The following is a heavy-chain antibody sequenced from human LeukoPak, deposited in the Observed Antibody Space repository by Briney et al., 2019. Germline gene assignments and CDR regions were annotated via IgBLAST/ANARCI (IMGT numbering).Heavy chain of an antibody. CDR2: ISGSGGST. V-gene: IGHV3-23*01. Sequence: PGGSLRLSCAASGFTFSRYGMSWVRQAPGKGLEWVSAISGSGGSTYYADSVKGRFTISSDNSKNTLYLQMNSLRAEDTAVYYCARVPYDSSGYYLEYYFDYWGQGTLVTVSP. CDR3: ARVPYDSSGYYLEYYFDY. CDR1: GFTFSRYG. D-gene: IGHD3-22*01. J-gene: IGHJ4*02.